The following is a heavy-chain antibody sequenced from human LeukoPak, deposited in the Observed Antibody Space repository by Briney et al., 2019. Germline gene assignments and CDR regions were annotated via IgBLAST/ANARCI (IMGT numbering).Heavy chain of an antibody. CDR3: FILLCDSCGKKKNY. Sequence: SETLSLTCAVYGGSFSGYYWSWIRQPPGKGLEWIGEINHSGSTNYNPSLKSRVTISVDTSKKQFSLKLSSVTAADTAVYCCFILLCDSCGKKKNYWGQGALVTVSS. CDR1: GGSFSGYY. D-gene: IGHD3-22*01. V-gene: IGHV4-34*01. J-gene: IGHJ4*02. CDR2: INHSGST.